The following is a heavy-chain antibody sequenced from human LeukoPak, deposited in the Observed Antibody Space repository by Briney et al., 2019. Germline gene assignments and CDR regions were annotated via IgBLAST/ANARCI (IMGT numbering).Heavy chain of an antibody. CDR2: IKEDGSET. J-gene: IGHJ4*02. CDR3: SRSLNN. V-gene: IGHV3-7*01. Sequence: GGSLRLSCAASGFTFGRSWMDWVRQAPGKGLEWVANIKEDGSETYYVDSAKGRFTISRDNAKSSLYLQMDRLRVGDTAIYYCSRSLNNWGQGTLVTVSS. CDR1: GFTFGRSW.